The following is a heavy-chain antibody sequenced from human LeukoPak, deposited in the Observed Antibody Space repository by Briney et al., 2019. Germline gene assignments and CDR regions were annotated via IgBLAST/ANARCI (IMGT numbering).Heavy chain of an antibody. CDR3: ARVVGATDSFDY. J-gene: IGHJ4*02. Sequence: ASVKVSCKASGYPFIGYYMHWGRQAPGQGLEWMGWINPNSGGTNYAQKFQGRVTMTRDTSISTAYMELSRLRSDDTAVYYCARVVGATDSFDYWGQGTLVTVSS. D-gene: IGHD1-26*01. CDR2: INPNSGGT. CDR1: GYPFIGYY. V-gene: IGHV1-2*02.